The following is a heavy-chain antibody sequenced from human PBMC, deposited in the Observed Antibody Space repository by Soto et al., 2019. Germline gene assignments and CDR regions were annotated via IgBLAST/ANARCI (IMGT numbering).Heavy chain of an antibody. D-gene: IGHD6-13*01. CDR3: ARVWGWAAAATRLNNWFDP. V-gene: IGHV1-18*01. CDR1: GYTFTSYG. J-gene: IGHJ5*02. Sequence: QVQLVQSGAEVKKPGASVKVSCKASGYTFTSYGISWVRQAPGQGLEWMGWISAYNGNTNYAQKLQGRVTMTTDTSTSTAYMELRSLRSDATDVYYCARVWGWAAAATRLNNWFDPWGQGTLVTVSS. CDR2: ISAYNGNT.